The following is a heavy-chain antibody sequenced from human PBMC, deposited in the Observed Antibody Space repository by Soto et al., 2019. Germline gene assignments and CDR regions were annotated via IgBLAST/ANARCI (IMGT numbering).Heavy chain of an antibody. CDR1: GFTFSSYA. CDR2: ISYDGSNK. J-gene: IGHJ6*02. V-gene: IGHV3-30-3*02. CDR3: AKSRDGYSFYFYYGIDV. D-gene: IGHD4-4*01. Sequence: GSLRLSCAASGFTFSSYAMHWVRQAPGKGLEWVAVISYDGSNKYYADSVKGRFTISRDNSKNTLYLQMNSLTGDDTAVYYCAKSRDGYSFYFYYGIDVWGQGTTVTVSS.